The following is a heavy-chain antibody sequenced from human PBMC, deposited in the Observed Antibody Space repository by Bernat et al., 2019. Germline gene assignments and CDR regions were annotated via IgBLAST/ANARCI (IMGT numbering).Heavy chain of an antibody. CDR3: AKDSYYYGSGSYSPSDY. D-gene: IGHD3-10*01. J-gene: IGHJ4*02. Sequence: EVQLLESGGGLVQPGGSLRLSCAASGFTFSSYAMSWVRQAPGKGLEWVSAISGSGGSTYYADSVKGRFTISRDNSKNTLYLQMNSLRAEDTAVYYCAKDSYYYGSGSYSPSDYWGPGTLVTVSS. CDR1: GFTFSSYA. V-gene: IGHV3-23*01. CDR2: ISGSGGST.